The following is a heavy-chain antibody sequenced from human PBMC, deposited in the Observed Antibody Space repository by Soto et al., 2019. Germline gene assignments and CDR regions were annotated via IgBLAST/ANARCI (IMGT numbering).Heavy chain of an antibody. V-gene: IGHV4-59*01. Sequence: PSETLSLTCTVSGGSISSYYWSWIRQPPGKGLEWIGYIYYSGSTNYNPSLKSRVTISVDTSKNQFSLKLSSVTAADTAVYYCGRERDSVGSYYNPTSYYFDYWGQGTLVTVSS. CDR1: GGSISSYY. CDR2: IYYSGST. CDR3: GRERDSVGSYYNPTSYYFDY. J-gene: IGHJ4*02. D-gene: IGHD3-10*01.